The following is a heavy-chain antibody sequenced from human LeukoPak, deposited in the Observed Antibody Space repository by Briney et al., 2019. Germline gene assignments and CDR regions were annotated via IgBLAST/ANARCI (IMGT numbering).Heavy chain of an antibody. CDR1: GFTFSSYS. Sequence: GGSLRLSCAASGFTFSSYSMNWVRQAPGKGLEWVSSISSSSYIYYADSVKGRFTISRDNAKNSLYLQMNSLRAEDTAVYYCAREVTASLYYYYYMDVWGKGTTVTVSS. V-gene: IGHV3-21*01. D-gene: IGHD2-21*02. CDR2: ISSSSYI. J-gene: IGHJ6*03. CDR3: AREVTASLYYYYYMDV.